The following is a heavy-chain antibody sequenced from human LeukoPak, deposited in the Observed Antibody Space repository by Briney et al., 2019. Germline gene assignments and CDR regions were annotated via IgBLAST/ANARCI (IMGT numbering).Heavy chain of an antibody. D-gene: IGHD3-3*01. J-gene: IGHJ6*02. Sequence: GGSLRLSCVASGITFSTYAMSWVRQAPGKGLEWVSVISSSGSSTYYADSVKGRFTISRDNLKNTLYLQMNSPRAEDTAVYYCARIAYDALDSYYYGMDVWGQGTTVTVSS. V-gene: IGHV3-23*01. CDR3: ARIAYDALDSYYYGMDV. CDR1: GITFSTYA. CDR2: ISSSGSST.